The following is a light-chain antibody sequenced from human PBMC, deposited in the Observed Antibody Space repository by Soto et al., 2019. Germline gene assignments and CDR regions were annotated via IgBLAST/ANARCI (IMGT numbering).Light chain of an antibody. CDR1: QSVRSSY. V-gene: IGKV3-20*01. Sequence: EIVLTQSPGTLSLSPGERATLSCRASQSVRSSYLAWFQQKPGQAPRLLIYGASSRATGIPDRFSGSESGTDFTLIISRLEPEDFAVYYCQQYGSTPKTFGQGTKLEIK. CDR2: GAS. CDR3: QQYGSTPKT. J-gene: IGKJ2*01.